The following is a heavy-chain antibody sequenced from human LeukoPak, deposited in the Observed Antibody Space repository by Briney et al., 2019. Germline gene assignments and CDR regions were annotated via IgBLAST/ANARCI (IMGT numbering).Heavy chain of an antibody. D-gene: IGHD1-14*01. J-gene: IGHJ4*02. V-gene: IGHV3-23*01. CDR3: AKDKGAVTGTFDY. CDR1: GFTFSSFA. Sequence: PGGSLRLSCAASGFTFSSFAMSWVRQAPGKGLEWVSGISGSGDSTYYADSVKGRFTISRDNSKNTLYLQMNSLRAEDTAVYYCAKDKGAVTGTFDYWGQGTLVTVSS. CDR2: ISGSGDST.